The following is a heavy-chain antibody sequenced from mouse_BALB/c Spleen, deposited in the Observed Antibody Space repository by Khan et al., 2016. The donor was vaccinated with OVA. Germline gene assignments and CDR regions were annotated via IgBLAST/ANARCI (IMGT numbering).Heavy chain of an antibody. CDR1: GYTFTNFS. CDR3: ARGGGHYRFEY. CDR2: ISTHNGDP. Sequence: VQLQQSGPELMRPGVSVKISCKGSGYTFTNFSMHWVKRTHAKSLQWIGCISTHNGDPIYDQNFKGRVAFSLDRSSRAAYMERDRLKSEDSATYYCARGGGHYRFEYWGQGTLVTVSA. V-gene: IGHV1S137*01. D-gene: IGHD2-1*01. J-gene: IGHJ3*01.